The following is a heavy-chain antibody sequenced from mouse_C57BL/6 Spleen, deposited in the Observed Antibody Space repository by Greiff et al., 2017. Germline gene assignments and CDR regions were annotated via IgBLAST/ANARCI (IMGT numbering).Heavy chain of an antibody. CDR2: IYPGDGDT. Sequence: QVQLQQSGAELVKPGASVKISCKASGYAFSSYWMNWVKQRPGKGLEWIGQIYPGDGDTNYNGKFKGKATLTADKSSSTAYMQRSSLASEDSAVDCCARSTTVVDGYFDVWGTGTTVTVSS. D-gene: IGHD1-1*01. CDR3: ARSTTVVDGYFDV. J-gene: IGHJ1*03. CDR1: GYAFSSYW. V-gene: IGHV1-80*01.